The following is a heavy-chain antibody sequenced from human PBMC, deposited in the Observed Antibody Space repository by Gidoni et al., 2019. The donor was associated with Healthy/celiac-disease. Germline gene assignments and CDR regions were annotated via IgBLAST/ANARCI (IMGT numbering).Heavy chain of an antibody. CDR3: AKVLRGSDYGMDV. CDR2: ISWNSGSI. Sequence: EVQLVASGGGLVQPGRSLRLSCAASGFTFDDYAMHWVRQAPGKGLEWVSGISWNSGSIGYADSVKGRFTISRDNAKNSLYLQMNSLRAEDTALYYCAKVLRGSDYGMDVWGQGTTVTVSS. J-gene: IGHJ6*02. CDR1: GFTFDDYA. V-gene: IGHV3-9*01.